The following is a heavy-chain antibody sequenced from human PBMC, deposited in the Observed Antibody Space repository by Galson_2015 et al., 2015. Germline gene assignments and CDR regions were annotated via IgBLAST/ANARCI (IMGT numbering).Heavy chain of an antibody. CDR3: AKVLSSYSSSSAYGGGWDPSFDY. V-gene: IGHV3-23*01. J-gene: IGHJ4*02. D-gene: IGHD6-6*01. Sequence: SLRLSCAASGFTFSSYAMSWVRQAPGKGLEWVSAISGSGGSTYYADSVKGRFTISRDNSKNTLYLQMNSLRAEDTAVYYCAKVLSSYSSSSAYGGGWDPSFDYWGQGTLVTVSS. CDR1: GFTFSSYA. CDR2: ISGSGGST.